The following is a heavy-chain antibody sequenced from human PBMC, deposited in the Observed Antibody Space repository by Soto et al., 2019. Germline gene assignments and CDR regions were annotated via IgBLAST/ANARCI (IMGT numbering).Heavy chain of an antibody. J-gene: IGHJ4*02. CDR1: GFTFSSYA. V-gene: IGHV3-30-3*01. Sequence: QVQLVESGGGVVQPGRSLRLSCAASGFTFSSYAMHWVRQAPGKGLEWVAVISYDGSNKYYADSVKGRFTISRDNSKNTLYLQMNSLRAEDTAVYYCARNGALDYWRQGTLVTVSS. D-gene: IGHD3-10*01. CDR2: ISYDGSNK. CDR3: ARNGALDY.